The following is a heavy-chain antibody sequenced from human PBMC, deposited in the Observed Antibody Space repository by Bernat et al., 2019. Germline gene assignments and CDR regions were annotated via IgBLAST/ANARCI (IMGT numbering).Heavy chain of an antibody. J-gene: IGHJ4*02. D-gene: IGHD2-15*01. V-gene: IGHV4-39*02. Sequence: QVQLQESGPGLVKPSETLSLTCTVSGDSISTSDYYWGWIRQPPGKGRELIGYILYSGTTYYNPSLRSRVTISVDTSKAHFSLKLTSGTAADAALYNCARLRVTGVGGRGYIDSWGQGTLVVVSS. CDR2: ILYSGTT. CDR1: GDSISTSDYY. CDR3: ARLRVTGVGGRGYIDS.